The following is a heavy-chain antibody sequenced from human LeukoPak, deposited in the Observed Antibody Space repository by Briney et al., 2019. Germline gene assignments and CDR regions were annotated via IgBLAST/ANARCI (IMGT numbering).Heavy chain of an antibody. J-gene: IGHJ6*02. V-gene: IGHV3-74*01. CDR2: INSDGSST. CDR1: GFTFSTYW. CDR3: ARSHGMDV. Sequence: GGSLRLSCAASGFTFSTYWIHWVRQAPEKGLVWLSRINSDGSSTNYADSVKGRFTISRDNAKNMVYLQMNSLRADDTGVYYCARSHGMDVWSQGTAVTVSS.